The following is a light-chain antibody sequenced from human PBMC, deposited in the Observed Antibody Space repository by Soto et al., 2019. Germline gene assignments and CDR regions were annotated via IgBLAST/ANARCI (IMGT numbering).Light chain of an antibody. CDR2: DVS. CDR1: SSDVGGYNY. J-gene: IGLJ1*01. Sequence: QSALTQPRSGSGAPGQAGTISCTGTSSDVGGYNYVSWYQQHPGKAPKLMIYDVSKRPSGVPDRFSGSKSGNTASLTISGLQAEDEADYYCCSYAGSYTFSVFGTGTKVTVL. CDR3: CSYAGSYTFSV. V-gene: IGLV2-11*01.